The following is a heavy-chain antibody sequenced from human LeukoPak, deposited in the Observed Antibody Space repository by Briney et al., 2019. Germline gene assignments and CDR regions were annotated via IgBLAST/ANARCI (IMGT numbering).Heavy chain of an antibody. V-gene: IGHV3-64*01. CDR2: ISSNGGST. CDR3: ARSRAAGYYSANYYYYMDV. J-gene: IGHJ6*03. Sequence: GGSLRLSCAASGFTFSSYAMHWVRQAPGKGLEYVSAISSNGGSTYYANSVKGRFTISRDNSKNTLYLQMGSLRAEDMAVYYCARSRAAGYYSANYYYYMDVWGKGTTVTVSS. D-gene: IGHD3-9*01. CDR1: GFTFSSYA.